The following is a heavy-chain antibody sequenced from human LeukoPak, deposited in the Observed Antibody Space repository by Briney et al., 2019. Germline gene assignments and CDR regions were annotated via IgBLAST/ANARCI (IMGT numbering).Heavy chain of an antibody. D-gene: IGHD3-16*01. CDR1: GFIVSNFY. CDR3: ARVALYALDV. J-gene: IGHJ3*01. Sequence: PGGSLRLSCAASGFIVSNFYVAWVRQAPGKGLEWVSVFSSSGDTYYAESVKGRFTIYRDNSKNTLYLQISSLRAEDTAVYYCARVALYALDVWGQGTVVTVSS. CDR2: FSSSGDT. V-gene: IGHV3-53*01.